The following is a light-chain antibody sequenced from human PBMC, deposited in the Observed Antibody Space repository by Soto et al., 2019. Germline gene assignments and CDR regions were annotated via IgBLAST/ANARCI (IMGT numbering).Light chain of an antibody. Sequence: QSALTQPRSVSASPGQSVTISCTGTSGDVGRYDYVSWYQQHPGKAPKLIVYDVTGRPSGVPDRFSGSKSGNTASLTISGLQAEDEADYSCCSFAGSYSYVFGNGTKVTVL. V-gene: IGLV2-11*01. CDR2: DVT. CDR1: SGDVGRYDY. J-gene: IGLJ1*01. CDR3: CSFAGSYSYV.